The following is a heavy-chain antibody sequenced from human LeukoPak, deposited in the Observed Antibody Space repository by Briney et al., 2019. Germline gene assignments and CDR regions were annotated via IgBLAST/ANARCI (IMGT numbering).Heavy chain of an antibody. D-gene: IGHD1-26*01. CDR3: ARDLSGTGATTLAY. J-gene: IGHJ4*02. Sequence: KASQTLSLTCTVSGGSISRGTYYWSWIRQPAGKGPQWIGRISTSGSTHYNPSLESRLTISIDTSKNQFSLKLSSVTAADTAVYYCARDLSGTGATTLAYWGLGTLVTVSS. V-gene: IGHV4-61*02. CDR1: GGSISRGTYY. CDR2: ISTSGST.